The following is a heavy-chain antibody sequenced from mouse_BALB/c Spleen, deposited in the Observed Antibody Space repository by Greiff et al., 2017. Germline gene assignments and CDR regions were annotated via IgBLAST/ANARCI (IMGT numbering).Heavy chain of an antibody. V-gene: IGHV2-4-1*01. CDR2: IWSGGST. D-gene: IGHD2-4*01. J-gene: IGHJ4*01. CDR1: GFSLTSYG. Sequence: QVQLQQSGPGLVQPSQSLSITCTVSGFSLTSYGVHWVRQSPGKGLEWLGVIWSGGSTDYNAAFISRLSISKDNSKSQVFFTMNSLQADDTAIYYCARNSDYGEDYYAMDDWGQGTSVTVSS. CDR3: ARNSDYGEDYYAMDD.